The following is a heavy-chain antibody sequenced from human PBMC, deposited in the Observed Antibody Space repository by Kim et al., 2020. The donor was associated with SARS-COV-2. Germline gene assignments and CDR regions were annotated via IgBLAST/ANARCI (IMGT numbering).Heavy chain of an antibody. D-gene: IGHD4-17*01. Sequence: ASVKVSCKVSGYTLTELSMHWVRQAPGKGLEWMGGFDPEDGETIYAQKFQGRVTMTEDTSTDTAYMELSSLRSEDTAVYYCATGYGDYVAYYYYGMDVWGQGTTVTVSS. CDR1: GYTLTELS. J-gene: IGHJ6*02. CDR3: ATGYGDYVAYYYYGMDV. CDR2: FDPEDGET. V-gene: IGHV1-24*01.